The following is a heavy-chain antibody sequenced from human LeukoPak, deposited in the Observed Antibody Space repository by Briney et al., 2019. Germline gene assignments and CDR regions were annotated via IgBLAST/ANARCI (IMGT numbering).Heavy chain of an antibody. V-gene: IGHV1-24*01. Sequence: ASVKVSCKGSGYTLTELSMHWARQAPGKGLEWMGGFDPEDGETIYAQKFQGRVTMTEDTSTDTAYMELSRLRSEDTAVYYCATDLSIAREGVDYWGQGTLVTVSS. D-gene: IGHD6-6*01. CDR1: GYTLTELS. J-gene: IGHJ4*02. CDR2: FDPEDGET. CDR3: ATDLSIAREGVDY.